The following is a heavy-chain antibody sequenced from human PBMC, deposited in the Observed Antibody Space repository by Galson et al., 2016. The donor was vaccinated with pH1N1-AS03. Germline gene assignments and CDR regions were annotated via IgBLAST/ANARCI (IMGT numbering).Heavy chain of an antibody. J-gene: IGHJ4*02. CDR2: INPNTGIT. V-gene: IGHV1-8*01. CDR3: ARGVSAGVDI. CDR1: GYTFTSNY. Sequence: SVKVSCKASGYTFTSNYINWVRQATGQGLEWMGWINPNTGITGYAQKFQGRVTMTRDISISTAYMELSSPRSEDTAAYFCARGVSAGVDIWGQGTLVTVSS. D-gene: IGHD2-15*01.